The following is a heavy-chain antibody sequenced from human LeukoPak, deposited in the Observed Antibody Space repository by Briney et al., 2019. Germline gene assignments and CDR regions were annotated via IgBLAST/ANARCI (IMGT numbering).Heavy chain of an antibody. CDR3: TIDNGLLRAEYFQH. CDR2: IKSKTDGGTT. V-gene: IGHV3-15*01. CDR1: GFTFSNAW. Sequence: PGGSLRLSCAASGFTFSNAWMSWVRQAPGKGLEWVGRIKSKTDGGTTDYAAPVKGRFTISRDDSKNTLYLQMNSLKTEDTAVYYCTIDNGLLRAEYFQHWGQGTLVTVSS. J-gene: IGHJ1*01. D-gene: IGHD2-8*01.